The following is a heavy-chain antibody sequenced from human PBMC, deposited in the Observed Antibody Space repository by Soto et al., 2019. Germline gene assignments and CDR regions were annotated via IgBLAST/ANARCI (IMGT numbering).Heavy chain of an antibody. D-gene: IGHD3-16*01. CDR1: GGSISSGDYY. V-gene: IGHV4-30-4*01. Sequence: QVQLQESGPGLVKPSQTLSLTCTVSGGSISSGDYYWSWIRQPPGKGLEWIGYIYYSGSTFYNPSLKNRVTISLDTSKIQFSLKLGSVTAADTAVYYCGREGGDNWFDPWGQGTLVTVSS. J-gene: IGHJ5*02. CDR3: GREGGDNWFDP. CDR2: IYYSGST.